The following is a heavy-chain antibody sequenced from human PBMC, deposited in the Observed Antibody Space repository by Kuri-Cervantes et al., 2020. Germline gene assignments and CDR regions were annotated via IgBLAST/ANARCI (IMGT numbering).Heavy chain of an antibody. Sequence: LSLTCAASGFTFSSYAMHWVRQAPGKGLEWVAVISYDGSNRYYADSVKGRFTISRDNSKNTLYLQMNSLRAEDTAMYYCAKSNPGSSWYPVDYWGQGTLVTVSS. CDR1: GFTFSSYA. V-gene: IGHV3-30*18. J-gene: IGHJ4*02. CDR2: ISYDGSNR. D-gene: IGHD6-13*01. CDR3: AKSNPGSSWYPVDY.